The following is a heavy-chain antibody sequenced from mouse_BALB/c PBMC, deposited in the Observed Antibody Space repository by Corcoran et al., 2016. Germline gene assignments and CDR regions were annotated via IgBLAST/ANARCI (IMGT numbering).Heavy chain of an antibody. CDR2: IDPANGKT. J-gene: IGHJ4*01. D-gene: IGHD2-2*01. CDR3: AREDGYDDYAMDY. CDR1: GFNITDIY. Sequence: EVQLQQSGAELVKPGASVKLSCTVSGFNITDIYMHWVKQRPEQGLEWIGRIDPANGKTKHDPKFQGKATITVDTSSNTVYLQLSSLTSEDTAVYYCAREDGYDDYAMDYWGQGTSVTVSS. V-gene: IGHV14-3*02.